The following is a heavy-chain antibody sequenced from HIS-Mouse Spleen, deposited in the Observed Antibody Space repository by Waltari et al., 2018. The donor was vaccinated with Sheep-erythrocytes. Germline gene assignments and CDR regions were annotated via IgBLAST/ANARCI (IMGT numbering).Heavy chain of an antibody. D-gene: IGHD1-1*01. CDR2: ISSSSSYI. Sequence: EVQLVESGGGLVKPGGSLRLSCAASGFTFSSYSITWVRQAPGKGLEWVSSISSSSSYIYYADSVKGRFTISRDNAKNSLYLQRNSLRAEDTAVYYCARDTGTDAFDIWGQGTMVTVSS. J-gene: IGHJ3*02. V-gene: IGHV3-21*01. CDR3: ARDTGTDAFDI. CDR1: GFTFSSYS.